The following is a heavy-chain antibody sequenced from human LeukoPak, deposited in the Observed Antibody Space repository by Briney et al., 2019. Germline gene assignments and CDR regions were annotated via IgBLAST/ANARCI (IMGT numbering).Heavy chain of an antibody. D-gene: IGHD5-18*01. CDR1: GFTFSSYS. V-gene: IGHV3-48*01. CDR3: ARLYRIQLWPIGPNYYYYMDV. CDR2: ISSSSSTI. Sequence: GGSLRLSCAASGFTFSSYSMNWVRQAPGKGLEWVSYISSSSSTIYYADSVKGRFTISRDNANNSLYLQMNSLRAEDTAVYYCARLYRIQLWPIGPNYYYYMDVWGKGTTVTVSS. J-gene: IGHJ6*03.